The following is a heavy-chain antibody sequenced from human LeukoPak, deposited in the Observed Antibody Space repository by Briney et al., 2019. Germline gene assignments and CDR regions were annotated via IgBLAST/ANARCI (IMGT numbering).Heavy chain of an antibody. CDR2: ISSSGSTI. V-gene: IGHV3-48*03. CDR1: GVTFSSYE. Sequence: GGSLRLSCAASGVTFSSYEMNWVRQAPGKGLEWVSYISSSGSTIYYADSVKGRFTISRDNAKNTLYLQMNSLRAEDTAVYYCARDEGKFIAVAGNFDYWGQGTLVTVSS. D-gene: IGHD6-19*01. CDR3: ARDEGKFIAVAGNFDY. J-gene: IGHJ4*02.